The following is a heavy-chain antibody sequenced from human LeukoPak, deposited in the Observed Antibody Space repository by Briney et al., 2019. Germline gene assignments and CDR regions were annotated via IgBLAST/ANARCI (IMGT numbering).Heavy chain of an antibody. Sequence: SGPTLVNHTQTLTVTCTFSGFSLSTSGMCVSWIRQPPGKALEWLGLIDWDDDKFYSTSLKTRLTISKDTSRNQVVLTMTNMDPVDTATYYCARIQAYGGNSEGYYFNYWGQGTLVTVSS. CDR3: ARIQAYGGNSEGYYFNY. D-gene: IGHD4-23*01. CDR1: GFSLSTSGMC. J-gene: IGHJ4*02. V-gene: IGHV2-70*01. CDR2: IDWDDDK.